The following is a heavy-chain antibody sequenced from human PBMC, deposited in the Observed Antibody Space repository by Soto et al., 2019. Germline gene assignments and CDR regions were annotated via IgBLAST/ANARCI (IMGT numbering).Heavy chain of an antibody. CDR2: IKSKTDGGTT. J-gene: IGHJ3*02. Sequence: VSLRLSCAASGFTFSNAWMSWVRQAPGKGLEWVGRIKSKTDGGTTDYAAPVKGRFTISRDDSKNTLYLQMNSLKTEDTAVYYCTTGVDAFDAFDIWGQGTMVTVSS. D-gene: IGHD3-9*01. CDR3: TTGVDAFDAFDI. CDR1: GFTFSNAW. V-gene: IGHV3-15*01.